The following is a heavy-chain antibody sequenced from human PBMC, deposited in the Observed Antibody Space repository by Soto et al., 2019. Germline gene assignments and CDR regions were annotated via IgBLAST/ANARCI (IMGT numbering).Heavy chain of an antibody. CDR2: INHSGST. D-gene: IGHD5-18*01. J-gene: IGHJ4*02. V-gene: IGHV4-34*01. CDR3: ARENVDTAMVVDY. Sequence: SETLSLTCAVYGGSLSGYYWSWIRQPPGKGLEWIGEINHSGSTNYNPSLKSRVTISVDTSKNQFSLKLSSVTAADTAVYYCARENVDTAMVVDYWGQGTLVTVSS. CDR1: GGSLSGYY.